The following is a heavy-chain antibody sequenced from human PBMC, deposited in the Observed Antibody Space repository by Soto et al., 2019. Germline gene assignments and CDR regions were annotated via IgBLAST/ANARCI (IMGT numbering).Heavy chain of an antibody. CDR2: IYYSGST. D-gene: IGHD3-22*01. V-gene: IGHV4-31*03. CDR1: GGSISSGGYY. Sequence: QVQLQESGPGLVKPSQTLSLTCTVSGGSISSGGYYWSWIRQHPGKGLEWMGYIYYSGSTYYNPYLKGRVTISVDTSKNQFSLKLSSVTAADTAVYYCARELYYYDSSGYYPRDAFDIWGQGTMVTVSS. J-gene: IGHJ3*02. CDR3: ARELYYYDSSGYYPRDAFDI.